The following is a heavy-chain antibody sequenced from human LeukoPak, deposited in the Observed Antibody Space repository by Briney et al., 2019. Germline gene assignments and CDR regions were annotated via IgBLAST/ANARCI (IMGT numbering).Heavy chain of an antibody. Sequence: LSLTCTVSGYSISSGYYWGWIRQPPGKGLEWVSYISSSGSTIYYADSVKGRFTISRDNAKNSLYLQMNSLRAEDTAVYYCARDGMITFGGVIGRAYYFDYWGQGTLVTVSS. CDR2: ISSSGSTI. CDR3: ARDGMITFGGVIGRAYYFDY. CDR1: GYSISSGYY. J-gene: IGHJ4*02. D-gene: IGHD3-16*02. V-gene: IGHV3-11*04.